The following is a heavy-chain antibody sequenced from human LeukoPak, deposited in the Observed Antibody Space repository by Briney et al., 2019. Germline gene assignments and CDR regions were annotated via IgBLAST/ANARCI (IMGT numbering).Heavy chain of an antibody. Sequence: GGSLRLSCAASGFTFASYAMHWVRQPPGKGLEWVTLLAYDGTNKQYADSVKGRFTISRDNSQSTVDLQMDSLRAEDTAVYYCARGGPIGYTNRFDFWGQGILVTASS. D-gene: IGHD3-16*02. CDR2: LAYDGTNK. CDR3: ARGGPIGYTNRFDF. J-gene: IGHJ4*02. V-gene: IGHV3-30*04. CDR1: GFTFASYA.